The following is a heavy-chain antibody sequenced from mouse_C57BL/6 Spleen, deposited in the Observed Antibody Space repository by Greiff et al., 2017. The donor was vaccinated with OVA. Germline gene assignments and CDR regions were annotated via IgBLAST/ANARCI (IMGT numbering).Heavy chain of an antibody. J-gene: IGHJ2*01. V-gene: IGHV1-82*01. CDR3: ARSGTREYFDD. CDR1: GYAFSSSW. CDR2: IYPGDGDA. D-gene: IGHD2-14*01. Sequence: QVQLQQSGPELVKPGASVKISCKASGYAFSSSWMNWVKQRPGKGLEWIGRIYPGDGDANYNGKFKGKATLTADKSSSTAYMQLSSLTSEDSAVYFCARSGTREYFDDWGQGTTLTVSS.